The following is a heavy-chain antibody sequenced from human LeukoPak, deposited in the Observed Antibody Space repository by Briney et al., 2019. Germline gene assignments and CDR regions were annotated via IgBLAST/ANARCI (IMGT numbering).Heavy chain of an antibody. D-gene: IGHD2-21*02. CDR2: IHYSGST. Sequence: SETPSLTCTVSGGSISSGGYYWSWIRQHPGKGLEWIGYIHYSGSTYYNPSPKSRVTISVDTSKNQFSLKLRYVTAADTAVYYCARTYMTSARFDPWGQGTLVTVSS. V-gene: IGHV4-31*03. CDR1: GGSISSGGYY. CDR3: ARTYMTSARFDP. J-gene: IGHJ5*02.